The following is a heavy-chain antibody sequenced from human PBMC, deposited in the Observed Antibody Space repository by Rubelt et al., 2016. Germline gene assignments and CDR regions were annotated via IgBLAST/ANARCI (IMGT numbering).Heavy chain of an antibody. CDR2: IRQDGSEK. D-gene: IGHD5-18*01. Sequence: GGSLRLSCAASGFYFSSCWVNWLRQAPGKGLEWVANIRQDGSEKFYVDSVRGPFTISRDNAKNSLYLQMNSLRAEDTAVYYCATGHTAFDYWGQGTLVTVSS. J-gene: IGHJ4*02. V-gene: IGHV3-7*03. CDR1: GFYFSSCW. CDR3: ATGHTAFDY.